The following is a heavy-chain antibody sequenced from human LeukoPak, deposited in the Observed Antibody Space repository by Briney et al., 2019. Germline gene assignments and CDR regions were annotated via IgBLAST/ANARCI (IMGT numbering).Heavy chain of an antibody. CDR1: GGSISSYY. J-gene: IGHJ4*02. D-gene: IGHD5-18*01. CDR3: AGGGYSYGRYGYFDY. V-gene: IGHV4-59*01. CDR2: IYYSGNT. Sequence: PSETLSLTCTVSGGSISSYYWSWIRQPPGKGLEWIGYIYYSGNTNYNPSLKSRVTISVDTSKNQFSLKLSSVTAADTAVYYCAGGGYSYGRYGYFDYWGQGTLVTVSS.